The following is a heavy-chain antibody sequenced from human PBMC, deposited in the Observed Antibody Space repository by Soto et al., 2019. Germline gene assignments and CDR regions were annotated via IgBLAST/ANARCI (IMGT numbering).Heavy chain of an antibody. Sequence: ASVKVSCKASGYTFTGYYMHWVRQAPGQGLEWMGWINPNSGGTNYAQKFQGWVTMTRDTSISTAYMELSRLRSDDTAVYYCARDGRYDILTGYYRLYYYYGMDVWGQGTTVTVSS. D-gene: IGHD3-9*01. V-gene: IGHV1-2*04. J-gene: IGHJ6*02. CDR1: GYTFTGYY. CDR2: INPNSGGT. CDR3: ARDGRYDILTGYYRLYYYYGMDV.